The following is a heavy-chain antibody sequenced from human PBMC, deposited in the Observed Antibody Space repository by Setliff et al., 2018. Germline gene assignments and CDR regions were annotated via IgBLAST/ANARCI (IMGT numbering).Heavy chain of an antibody. CDR1: GAPLSSLG. Sequence: GGPVKVSCKASGAPLSSLGISWVRQAPGQGLDWMGGIVPMFGTTKYAQNFQGRVTITTDESTSTAYMELSSLRSEDSAVYFCARETVVVISSTKYYYYMDVWGEGTTVTVSS. J-gene: IGHJ6*03. CDR3: ARETVVVISSTKYYYYMDV. D-gene: IGHD2-21*01. CDR2: IVPMFGTT. V-gene: IGHV1-69*05.